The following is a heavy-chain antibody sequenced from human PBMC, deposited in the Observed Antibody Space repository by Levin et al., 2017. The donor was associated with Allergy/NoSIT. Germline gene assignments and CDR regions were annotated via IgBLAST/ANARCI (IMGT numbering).Heavy chain of an antibody. CDR2: IGTAGDT. D-gene: IGHD3-22*01. CDR1: GFTFSSYD. Sequence: GGSLRLSCAASGFTFSSYDMHWVRQATGKGLEWVSAIGTAGDTYYPGSVKGRFTISRENAKNSLYLQMNSLRAGDTAVYYCARGSYDSSGYHFDYWGQGTLVTVSS. CDR3: ARGSYDSSGYHFDY. J-gene: IGHJ4*02. V-gene: IGHV3-13*01.